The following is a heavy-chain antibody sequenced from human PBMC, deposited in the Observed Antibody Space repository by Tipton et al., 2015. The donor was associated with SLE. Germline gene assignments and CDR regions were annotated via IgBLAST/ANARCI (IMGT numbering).Heavy chain of an antibody. D-gene: IGHD3-10*01. CDR2: IKQDGSEK. CDR3: ARDVLLWFGESYFDL. J-gene: IGHJ2*01. CDR1: GFTFSSYW. V-gene: IGHV3-7*03. Sequence: GSLRLSCAASGFTFSSYWMSWVRQAPGKGLEWVANIKQDGSEKYYVDSVKGRFTISRDNAKNSLYLQMNSLRAEDTAVYYYARDVLLWFGESYFDLWGRGTLVTVSS.